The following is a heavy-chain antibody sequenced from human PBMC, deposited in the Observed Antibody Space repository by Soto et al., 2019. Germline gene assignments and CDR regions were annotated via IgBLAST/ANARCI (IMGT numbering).Heavy chain of an antibody. CDR2: INPDSGGT. Sequence: ASVKVSCKASGYTFTDYYIHWVRQAPGQGLEGVGWINPDSGGTNLAQRFQGRVTMTSDTSINTAYMALSSLRSYDTAVYYCAIRTGQLAIISEFDGDWFFEVWGRGTLVTVSS. CDR1: GYTFTDYY. V-gene: IGHV1-2*02. CDR3: AIRTGQLAIISEFDGDWFFEV. J-gene: IGHJ2*01. D-gene: IGHD2-2*01.